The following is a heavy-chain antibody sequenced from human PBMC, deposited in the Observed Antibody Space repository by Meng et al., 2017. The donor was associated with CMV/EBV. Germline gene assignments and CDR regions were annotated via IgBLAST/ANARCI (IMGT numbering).Heavy chain of an antibody. CDR1: GFAFTSSA. J-gene: IGHJ6*02. Sequence: SVKVSCKASGFAFTSSAVQWVRQARGQRLEWIGWIVVGSGNTNYAQKFQERVTITRDMSTSTVYMELSSLRSEDTAVYYCARSYTQWLVRYYYGMDVWGQGTTVTVSS. CDR3: ARSYTQWLVRYYYGMDV. V-gene: IGHV1-58*01. D-gene: IGHD6-19*01. CDR2: IVVGSGNT.